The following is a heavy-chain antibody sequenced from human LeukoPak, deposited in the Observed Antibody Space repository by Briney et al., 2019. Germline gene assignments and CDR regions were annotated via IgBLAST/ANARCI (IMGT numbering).Heavy chain of an antibody. Sequence: GGSLRLSCAASGFTFDDYGMSWVRQAPGKGLEWVSGINWNGGSTGYADSVKGRFTISRDNAKNSLYLQMNSLRAEDTAMYFCARRATTERGHSYGLDYWGQGILVTVSS. V-gene: IGHV3-20*04. D-gene: IGHD5-18*01. J-gene: IGHJ4*02. CDR1: GFTFDDYG. CDR2: INWNGGST. CDR3: ARRATTERGHSYGLDY.